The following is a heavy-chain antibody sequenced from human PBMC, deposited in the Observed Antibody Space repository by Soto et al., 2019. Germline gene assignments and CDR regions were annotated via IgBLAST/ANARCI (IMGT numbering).Heavy chain of an antibody. D-gene: IGHD6-13*01. CDR3: ASTQSIAAAGTCWFDY. V-gene: IGHV1-69*01. J-gene: IGHJ4*02. CDR2: IIPIFGTA. CDR1: GGTFSSYA. Sequence: QVQLMQSGAEVKKPGSSVKVSCKASGGTFSSYAISWVRQAPGQGLEWMGGIIPIFGTANYAQKFQGRVTITADESTSTAYMELSSLRSEDTAVYYCASTQSIAAAGTCWFDYWGQGTLVTVSS.